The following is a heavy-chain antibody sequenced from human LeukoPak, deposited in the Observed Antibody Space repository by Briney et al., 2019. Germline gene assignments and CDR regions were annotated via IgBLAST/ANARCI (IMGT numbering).Heavy chain of an antibody. CDR3: AKDPDIVVVPAAIWFDP. CDR2: ISGSGGST. CDR1: GFTFSSYA. D-gene: IGHD2-2*01. Sequence: GGSLRLSCAASGFTFSSYAMSWVRQAPGKGLEWVSAISGSGGSTYYADSVKGRFTISRDNSKNTLYLQTNSLRAEDTAVYYCAKDPDIVVVPAAIWFDPWGQGTLVTVSS. V-gene: IGHV3-23*01. J-gene: IGHJ5*02.